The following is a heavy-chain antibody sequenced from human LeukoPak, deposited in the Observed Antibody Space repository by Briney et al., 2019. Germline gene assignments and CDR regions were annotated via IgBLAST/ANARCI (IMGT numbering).Heavy chain of an antibody. CDR3: ARAGEGGDY. CDR1: GGSNSRSNW. CDR2: IYHSGST. D-gene: IGHD4-17*01. V-gene: IGHV4-4*02. Sequence: SGTLSLTCAVSGGSNSRSNWWRWVRQPPGKGLEWIGEIYHSGSTNYNPSLKSRVTTSGDNSKNHFSLQPSSVTAADTAVYYCARAGEGGDYGGRGTRVSVS. J-gene: IGHJ4*02.